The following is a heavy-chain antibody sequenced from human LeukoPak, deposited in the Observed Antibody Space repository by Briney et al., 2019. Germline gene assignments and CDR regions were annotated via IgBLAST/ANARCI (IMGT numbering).Heavy chain of an antibody. V-gene: IGHV1-2*02. J-gene: IGHJ4*02. CDR3: ARDSVEGYYYDSSGNLDY. CDR2: INPNSGGT. Sequence: ASVKVSCTAPGYTFTGYYMHWVRQAPGQGLEWMGWINPNSGGTNYAQKFQGRVTMTRDTSISTAHMELSRLRSDDTAVYYCARDSVEGYYYDSSGNLDYWGQGTLVTVSS. D-gene: IGHD3-22*01. CDR1: GYTFTGYY.